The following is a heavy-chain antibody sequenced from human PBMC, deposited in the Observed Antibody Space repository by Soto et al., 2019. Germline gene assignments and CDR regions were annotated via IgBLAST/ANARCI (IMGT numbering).Heavy chain of an antibody. CDR1: GFSLSTSGVG. D-gene: IGHD4-17*01. V-gene: IGHV2-5*02. J-gene: IGHJ4*02. Sequence: QITLKESGPTLVKPTQTLTLTCTFSGFSLSTSGVGVGWIRQPPGKALEWLALIYWDDDKRYSPSLKSRLTITKDTSKNHVVLTMTNMDPVDTATYYCAHSDYGDYVIGFDYWGQGTLVTVSS. CDR3: AHSDYGDYVIGFDY. CDR2: IYWDDDK.